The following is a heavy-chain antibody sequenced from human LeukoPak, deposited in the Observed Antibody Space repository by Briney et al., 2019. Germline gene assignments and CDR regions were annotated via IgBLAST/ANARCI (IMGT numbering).Heavy chain of an antibody. CDR2: IYHSGNT. CDR3: AREIAVTDTGGFDY. V-gene: IGHV4-38-2*02. CDR1: GYSISSGYY. Sequence: SETLSLTCAVSGYSISSGYYWGWIRQPPGKGLEWIGSIYHSGNTNYNPSLRSRVTISLDTFKNQISLKLNSVTAADTALYYCAREIAVTDTGGFDYWGLGTLVTVSS. D-gene: IGHD6-19*01. J-gene: IGHJ4*02.